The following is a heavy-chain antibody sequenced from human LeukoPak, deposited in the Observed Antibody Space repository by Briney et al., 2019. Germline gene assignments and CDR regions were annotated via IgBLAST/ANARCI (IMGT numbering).Heavy chain of an antibody. CDR2: IYYSGST. V-gene: IGHV4-30-4*01. CDR1: GGSISSGDCY. J-gene: IGHJ4*02. D-gene: IGHD1-26*01. Sequence: SETLSLTCTVSGGSISSGDCYWSWIRQPPGKGLEWIGYIYYSGSTYYNPSLKSRVTISVDRSKNQFSLKLSSVTAADTAVYYCARGSGSYYFDYWGQGTLVTVSS. CDR3: ARGSGSYYFDY.